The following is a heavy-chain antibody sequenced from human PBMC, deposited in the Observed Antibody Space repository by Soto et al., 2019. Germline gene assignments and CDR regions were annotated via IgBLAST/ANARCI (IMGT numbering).Heavy chain of an antibody. J-gene: IGHJ5*02. CDR2: IYYSGST. CDR3: ARERRGYSYGYFNSWFDP. Sequence: SETLSLTCTVSGGSISSYYWSWIRQPPGKGLEWIGYIYYSGSTNYNPSLKSRVTISVDTSKNQFSLKLSSVTAADTAVYYCARERRGYSYGYFNSWFDPCGQGTLVTVSS. V-gene: IGHV4-59*01. D-gene: IGHD5-18*01. CDR1: GGSISSYY.